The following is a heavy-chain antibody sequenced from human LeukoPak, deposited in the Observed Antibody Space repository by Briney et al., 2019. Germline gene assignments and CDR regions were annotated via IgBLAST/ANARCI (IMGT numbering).Heavy chain of an antibody. CDR2: IYYTGSI. J-gene: IGHJ5*02. D-gene: IGHD1-26*01. Sequence: SETLSLTCTVSGGSISSYYWSWIRQPPGKRLEWIAFIYYTGSINYNPSLKSRASLSLVTSKNLCSLRLSSVTAADTAVYYCARHAIYGGGYSYWFDPWGLGTLVTVSS. CDR1: GGSISSYY. V-gene: IGHV4-59*08. CDR3: ARHAIYGGGYSYWFDP.